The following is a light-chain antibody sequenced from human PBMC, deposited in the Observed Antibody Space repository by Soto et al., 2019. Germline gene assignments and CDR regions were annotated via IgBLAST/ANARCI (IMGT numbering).Light chain of an antibody. CDR1: SSDVGGYNY. V-gene: IGLV2-11*01. Sequence: QSALTQPRSVSGSPGQSVTISCTGTSSDVGGYNYVSWYQQHPGKAPKLMIYDLSKRPSGVPDRFSGSKSGNTASLTISGLQAEDDADYYCCSYADRYVFGTGTKVTVL. CDR3: CSYADRYV. CDR2: DLS. J-gene: IGLJ1*01.